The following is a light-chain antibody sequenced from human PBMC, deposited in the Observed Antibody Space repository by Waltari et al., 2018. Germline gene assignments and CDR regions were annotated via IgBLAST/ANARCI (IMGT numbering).Light chain of an antibody. J-gene: IGKJ4*01. CDR1: QSLLFTSNNKNY. CDR3: QQYYNTPLT. Sequence: DIVMTQSPDSLAVSLGERAHINCRSSQSLLFTSNNKNYLSRYQKKAGQPPRLLLYWASTRESGVPDRFSGGGSGTEFTLSISSLQAEDVAVYYCQQYYNTPLTFGGGTKVDI. CDR2: WAS. V-gene: IGKV4-1*01.